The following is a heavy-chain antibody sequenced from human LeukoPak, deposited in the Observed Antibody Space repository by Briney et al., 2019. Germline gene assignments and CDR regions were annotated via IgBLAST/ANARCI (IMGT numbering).Heavy chain of an antibody. D-gene: IGHD2-21*01. CDR2: IYPGDSDT. Sequence: GESLKISCKASSYTFTSYWIGWVRQMPGKGLEWMGIIYPGDSDTRYSPSFQGQVTISADKSISTAYLQWSSLKASDTAMYYCATAKHIFNNDAFDIWGQGTMVDVYS. V-gene: IGHV5-51*01. CDR1: SYTFTSYW. J-gene: IGHJ3*02. CDR3: ATAKHIFNNDAFDI.